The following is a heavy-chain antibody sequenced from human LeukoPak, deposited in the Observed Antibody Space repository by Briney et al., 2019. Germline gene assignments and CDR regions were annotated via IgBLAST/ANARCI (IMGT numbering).Heavy chain of an antibody. CDR1: GFTFSSYS. CDR3: ARDYGDTYYYYGMDV. CDR2: ISSSSSYI. J-gene: IGHJ6*02. D-gene: IGHD4-17*01. V-gene: IGHV3-21*01. Sequence: PGGSLRLSCAASGFTFSSYSMNWVRQAPGKGLEWVSSISSSSSYIYYADSVKGRFTISRDNAKNSLYLQMNSLRAEDTAVYYGARDYGDTYYYYGMDVWGQGTTVTVSS.